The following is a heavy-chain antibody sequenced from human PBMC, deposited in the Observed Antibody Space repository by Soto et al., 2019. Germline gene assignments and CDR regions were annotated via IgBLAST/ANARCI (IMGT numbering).Heavy chain of an antibody. CDR2: MNPNSCVT. Sequence: ASVKVSCKASGYTFTSYDINWVRQATGQGLELMGWMNPNSCVTGYAQKLQGRVTMTTDTSTSTAYMELRSLRSDDTAVYYCARELVFYGGNSLPELYFDYWGQGTLVTVSS. V-gene: IGHV1-8*01. J-gene: IGHJ4*02. D-gene: IGHD2-21*02. CDR1: GYTFTSYD. CDR3: ARELVFYGGNSLPELYFDY.